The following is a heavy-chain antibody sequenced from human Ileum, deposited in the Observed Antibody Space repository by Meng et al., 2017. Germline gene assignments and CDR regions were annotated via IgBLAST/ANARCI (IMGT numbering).Heavy chain of an antibody. CDR1: GGSVSRASHY. CDR2: IHYSGSR. V-gene: IGHV4-61*01. CDR3: ARFYGSGTFEVHDY. D-gene: IGHD3-10*01. Sequence: QSSDPGLVLRSDTPSLALTCAGGSVSRASHYWSWIRQHPGKGLEWIGLIHYSGSRNYNPSLKSRVTMSVDTSKNQVSLRLTSVTAADTAVYYCARFYGSGTFEVHDYWGQGTLVTVSS. J-gene: IGHJ4*02.